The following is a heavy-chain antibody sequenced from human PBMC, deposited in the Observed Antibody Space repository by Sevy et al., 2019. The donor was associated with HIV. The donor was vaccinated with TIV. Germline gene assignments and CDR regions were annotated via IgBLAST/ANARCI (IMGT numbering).Heavy chain of an antibody. CDR2: INPNTGAT. CDR3: AKLLIVVDDGFDV. CDR1: GYTFTDYY. Sequence: ASVKVSCKASGYTFTDYYLHWLRQAPGQGLEWRGWINPNTGATNYAQKFKGRVTMTRDTSMSTAFMDLTRLRSDDTAVYYCAKLLIVVDDGFDVWGQGTMVTV. V-gene: IGHV1-2*02. J-gene: IGHJ3*01. D-gene: IGHD3-22*01.